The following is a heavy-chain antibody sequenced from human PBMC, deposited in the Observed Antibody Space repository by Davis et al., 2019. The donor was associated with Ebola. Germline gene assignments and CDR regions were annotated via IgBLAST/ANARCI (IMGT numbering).Heavy chain of an antibody. Sequence: PGGSLRLSCAATGFTFSDYYMSWIRQAPGKGLKWISYISSSGGNIYYADSVKGRFTISRDNAKNSLYLQMDSLRAEDTAVYYCARAPRVTTGPFDYWGQGTLVTVSS. CDR1: GFTFSDYY. CDR2: ISSSGGNI. V-gene: IGHV3-11*01. J-gene: IGHJ4*02. D-gene: IGHD4-11*01. CDR3: ARAPRVTTGPFDY.